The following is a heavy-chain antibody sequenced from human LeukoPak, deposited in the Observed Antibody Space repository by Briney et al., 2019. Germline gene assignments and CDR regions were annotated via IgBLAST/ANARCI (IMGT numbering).Heavy chain of an antibody. V-gene: IGHV4-59*01. CDR2: IYYSGST. Sequence: SETLSLTCTVSGGSISSYYWSWIRQPPGKGLEWIGYIYYSGSTNYNPSLKSRVTILVDTSKNQFSLKLSSVTAADTAVYYCARDPQHYYDSSGYYNDAFDIWGQGTMVTVS. D-gene: IGHD3-22*01. CDR1: GGSISSYY. J-gene: IGHJ3*02. CDR3: ARDPQHYYDSSGYYNDAFDI.